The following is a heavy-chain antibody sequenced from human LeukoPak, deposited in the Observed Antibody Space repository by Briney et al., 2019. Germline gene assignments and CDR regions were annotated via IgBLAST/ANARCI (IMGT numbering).Heavy chain of an antibody. CDR3: ARGFRGWYAEGFDY. V-gene: IGHV3-11*04. J-gene: IGHJ4*02. Sequence: GGSLRLSCAASGFTFSDHSMSWIRQSPGKGLEWVAYITSGGSPMYYVDSVKGRFTISRDNAKNSLFLQMNSLRAEDTAVYYCARGFRGWYAEGFDYWGQGTLVTVSS. CDR2: ITSGGSPM. CDR1: GFTFSDHS. D-gene: IGHD6-19*01.